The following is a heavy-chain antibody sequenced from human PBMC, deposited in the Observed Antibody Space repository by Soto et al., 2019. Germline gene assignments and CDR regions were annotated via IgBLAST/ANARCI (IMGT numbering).Heavy chain of an antibody. Sequence: GGSLRLSCAASGFPFNTYSVHWVRQAPGKGLEWLAVISADGGRQYYADSVKGRFTISRDNSKYTLYLQMNSLRTEDTAVYYCARDPRQGYDTDYWYFDYWGQGTLVTVSS. D-gene: IGHD3-3*01. J-gene: IGHJ4*02. CDR2: ISADGGRQ. CDR1: GFPFNTYS. CDR3: ARDPRQGYDTDYWYFDY. V-gene: IGHV3-30-3*01.